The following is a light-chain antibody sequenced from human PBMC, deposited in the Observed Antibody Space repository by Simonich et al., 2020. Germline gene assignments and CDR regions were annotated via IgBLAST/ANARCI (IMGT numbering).Light chain of an antibody. CDR3: QQYNNWPFT. CDR2: WAS. CDR1: QSVLYSSNNKNY. J-gene: IGKJ3*01. Sequence: DIVMSQSPDSLAVSLGERATINCKSSQSVLYSSNNKNYLAWYQQKTGQPPKLLISWASTRESGVPDRFSGSGSGTDFTLTISSLQSEDFAVYYCQQYNNWPFTFGPGTKVDIK. V-gene: IGKV4-1*01.